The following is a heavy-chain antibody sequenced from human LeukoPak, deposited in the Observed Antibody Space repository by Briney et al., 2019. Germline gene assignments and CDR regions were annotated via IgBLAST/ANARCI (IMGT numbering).Heavy chain of an antibody. CDR3: ARVQWTTYGEAWFDP. CDR2: IYHSGST. Sequence: SETLSLTCTVSGYSISSGYYWGWIRQPPGKGLEWIGSIYHSGSTYYNPSLKSRVTISVDTSKNQFSLKLSSVTAADTAVYYCARVQWTTYGEAWFDPWGQGTLVTVSS. V-gene: IGHV4-38-2*02. J-gene: IGHJ5*02. CDR1: GYSISSGYY. D-gene: IGHD3-10*01.